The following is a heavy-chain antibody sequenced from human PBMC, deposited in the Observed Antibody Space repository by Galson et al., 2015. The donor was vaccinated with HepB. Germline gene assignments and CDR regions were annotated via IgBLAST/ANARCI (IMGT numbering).Heavy chain of an antibody. D-gene: IGHD3-22*01. Sequence: SVKVSCKASGGTFSSYAISWVRQAPGQGLEWMGGIIPIFGTANYAQKFQGRVTITADESTSTAYMELSSLRSEDTAVYYCARYRVHSHYYDSSGYYYNWFDPWGQGTLVTVSS. V-gene: IGHV1-69*13. CDR3: ARYRVHSHYYDSSGYYYNWFDP. CDR2: IIPIFGTA. CDR1: GGTFSSYA. J-gene: IGHJ5*02.